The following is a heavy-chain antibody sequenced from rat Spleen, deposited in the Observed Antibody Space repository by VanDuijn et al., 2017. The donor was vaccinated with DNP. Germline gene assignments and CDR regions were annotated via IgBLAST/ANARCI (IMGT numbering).Heavy chain of an antibody. D-gene: IGHD1-6*01. Sequence: EVQLQESGPGLVKPSQSLSLTCSVTGYSITSTYRWSWIRKFPGNKMEWIGYISYSGSTSYNPSLRSRISITRDTSKNQFFLQLNSVTTEDTATYYCTRGDILRSFDYWGQGVMVTVSS. CDR3: TRGDILRSFDY. CDR2: ISYSGST. CDR1: GYSITSTY. J-gene: IGHJ2*01. V-gene: IGHV3-1*01.